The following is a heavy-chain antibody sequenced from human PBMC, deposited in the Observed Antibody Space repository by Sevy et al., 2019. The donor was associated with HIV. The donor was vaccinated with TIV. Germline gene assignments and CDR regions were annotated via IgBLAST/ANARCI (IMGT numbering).Heavy chain of an antibody. CDR1: GFTFSSYA. J-gene: IGHJ4*02. Sequence: GGSLRLSCAASGFTFSSYAMDWVRQAPGTGLEWVAVISYDGSNKYYADSVKGRFTISRDNSKNTLYLQMNSLRAEDTAVYYCARVPSPGGSYYTDYWGQGTLVTVSS. V-gene: IGHV3-30-3*01. CDR2: ISYDGSNK. D-gene: IGHD1-26*01. CDR3: ARVPSPGGSYYTDY.